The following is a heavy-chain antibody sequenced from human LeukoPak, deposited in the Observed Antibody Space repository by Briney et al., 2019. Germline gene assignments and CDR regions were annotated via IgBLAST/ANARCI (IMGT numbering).Heavy chain of an antibody. J-gene: IGHJ4*02. CDR1: GYTFTSYG. V-gene: IGHV1-18*01. D-gene: IGHD3-22*01. CDR3: ARDCLNRGYYDSSGYKDY. Sequence: ASVNVSCKASGYTFTSYGISWVRQAPGQGLEWMGWISAYNGNTNYAQKLQGRVTMTTDTSTSTAYMELRSLRSDDTAVYYCARDCLNRGYYDSSGYKDYWGQETLVTVSS. CDR2: ISAYNGNT.